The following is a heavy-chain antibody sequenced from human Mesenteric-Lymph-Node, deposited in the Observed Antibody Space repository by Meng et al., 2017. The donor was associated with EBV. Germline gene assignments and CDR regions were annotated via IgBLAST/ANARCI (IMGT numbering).Heavy chain of an antibody. CDR1: GGSISSGCYY. CDR3: ARGSRDGYNLDY. Sequence: VQLQESGAGLVKPSQTLSFTCAVSGGSISSGCYYWSWIRQPPGKGLEWIGYIYYSGSTYYNPSLKSRVTISVDTSKNQFSLKLSSVTAADTAVYYCARGSRDGYNLDYWGQGTLVPSPQ. J-gene: IGHJ4*02. D-gene: IGHD5-24*01. CDR2: IYYSGST. V-gene: IGHV4-30-4*01.